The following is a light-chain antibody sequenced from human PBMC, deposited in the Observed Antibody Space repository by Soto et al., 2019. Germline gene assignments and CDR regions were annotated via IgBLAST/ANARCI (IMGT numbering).Light chain of an antibody. V-gene: IGKV3-20*01. CDR3: QQYGTSPTWT. CDR2: GSS. J-gene: IGKJ1*01. Sequence: IVLTQSPGTLSLSPGERATLSCRASQSVSSSYLAWYQQKPGQPPRLLISGSSSRATGIPDRFSGSGSGTDFTLTIARLEPEDFAVYFCQQYGTSPTWTFGQGTKVDIK. CDR1: QSVSSSY.